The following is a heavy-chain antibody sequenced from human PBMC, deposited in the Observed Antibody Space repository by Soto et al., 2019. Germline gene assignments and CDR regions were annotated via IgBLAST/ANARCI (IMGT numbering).Heavy chain of an antibody. Sequence: GSLRLSCAVSGFTFSSHAMSWVRQAPGKGLECVSSITGSGDSTYYADSVKGRFTISRDKSKSTLYLQMNSLRAEDTAVYYCAKHLQFSGWLSAQTFDYWGQGTQVTVS. D-gene: IGHD6-19*01. J-gene: IGHJ4*02. CDR2: ITGSGDST. V-gene: IGHV3-23*01. CDR3: AKHLQFSGWLSAQTFDY. CDR1: GFTFSSHA.